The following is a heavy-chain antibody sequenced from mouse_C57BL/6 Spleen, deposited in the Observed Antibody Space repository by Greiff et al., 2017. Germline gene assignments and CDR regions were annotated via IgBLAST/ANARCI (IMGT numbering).Heavy chain of an antibody. Sequence: LVESGAELVRPGASVTLSCKASGYTFTDYEMHWVKQTPVHGLEWIGAIDPETGGTAYNQKFKGKAILTADKSSSTAYMELRSLTSEDSAVYYCTRPRLAFNYWGQGTTLTVSS. CDR1: GYTFTDYE. D-gene: IGHD2-10*02. CDR3: TRPRLAFNY. J-gene: IGHJ2*01. CDR2: IDPETGGT. V-gene: IGHV1-15*01.